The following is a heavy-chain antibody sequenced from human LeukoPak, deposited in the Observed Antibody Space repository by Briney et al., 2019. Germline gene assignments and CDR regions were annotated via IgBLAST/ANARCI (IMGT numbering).Heavy chain of an antibody. V-gene: IGHV4-34*01. Sequence: SETLSLTCAVYGGSFSGYYWSWIRQPPGKGLEWIGEINHSGSTNYNPSLKSRVTISVDTSKNQFSLKLSSVTAADTAVYYCAREGRYCSSTGCYRSWFDPWGQGTLVTVSS. CDR3: AREGRYCSSTGCYRSWFDP. D-gene: IGHD2-2*02. CDR1: GGSFSGYY. J-gene: IGHJ5*02. CDR2: INHSGST.